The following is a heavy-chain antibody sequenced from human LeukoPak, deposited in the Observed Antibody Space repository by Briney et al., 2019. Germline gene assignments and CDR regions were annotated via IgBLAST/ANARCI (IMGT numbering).Heavy chain of an antibody. CDR3: ARGRAYYYDSSDLYIDY. V-gene: IGHV1-69*05. Sequence: ASVKVSCKASGGTFSSYAISWVRQAPGQGLEWMGRIIPIFGTANYAQKFQGRVTITTDESTSTAYMVLSSLRSEDTAVYYCARGRAYYYDSSDLYIDYWGQGTLVTVSS. J-gene: IGHJ4*02. D-gene: IGHD3-22*01. CDR2: IIPIFGTA. CDR1: GGTFSSYA.